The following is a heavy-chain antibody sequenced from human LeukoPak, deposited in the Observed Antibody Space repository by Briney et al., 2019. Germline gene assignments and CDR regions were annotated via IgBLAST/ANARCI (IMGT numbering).Heavy chain of an antibody. Sequence: GGSLRLSCAASGFTFSSYAMSWVRQAPGKWLEWVSAISGSGGGTYYADSVKGRFTISRDNSKNTLYLQMNSLRAEDTAVYYCAKDLYYYGSGPFFYSFDYWGQGTLVTVSS. J-gene: IGHJ4*02. D-gene: IGHD3-10*01. CDR1: GFTFSSYA. CDR2: ISGSGGGT. V-gene: IGHV3-23*01. CDR3: AKDLYYYGSGPFFYSFDY.